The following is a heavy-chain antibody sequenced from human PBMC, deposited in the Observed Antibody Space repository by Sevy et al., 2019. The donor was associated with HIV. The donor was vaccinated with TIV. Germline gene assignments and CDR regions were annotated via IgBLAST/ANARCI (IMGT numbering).Heavy chain of an antibody. CDR1: GGIFRSNA. J-gene: IGHJ4*01. Sequence: ASVKVSCKASGGIFRSNAISWVRQAPGQGLEWMGGIIAVFGTTNCAQKFQGRVTVSADESRSTAYMELSSLRSEDTAVHYCARDKYYYVSGSFDYWGQGTQVTVSS. V-gene: IGHV1-69*13. CDR3: ARDKYYYVSGSFDY. CDR2: IIAVFGTT. D-gene: IGHD3-10*01.